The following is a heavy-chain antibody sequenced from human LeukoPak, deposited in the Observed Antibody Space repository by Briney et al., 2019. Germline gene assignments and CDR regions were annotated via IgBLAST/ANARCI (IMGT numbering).Heavy chain of an antibody. CDR1: GFTVSSNY. Sequence: GGSLRLSCAASGFTVSSNYMSWVRQAPGKGLEWVSVIYSGGSTYYADSVKGRFTISRDNSKNTLYLQMNSLRAEDTAVYYCARTVTMEWYFDLWGRSTLVTVSS. D-gene: IGHD4-17*01. CDR2: IYSGGST. CDR3: ARTVTMEWYFDL. J-gene: IGHJ2*01. V-gene: IGHV3-53*01.